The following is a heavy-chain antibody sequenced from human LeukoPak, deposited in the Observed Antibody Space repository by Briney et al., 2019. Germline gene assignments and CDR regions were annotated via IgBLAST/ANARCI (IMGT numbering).Heavy chain of an antibody. J-gene: IGHJ4*02. V-gene: IGHV3-74*01. D-gene: IGHD2-15*01. CDR3: ASPSCSAANCYSGIDY. Sequence: GGSLRLSCAASGLTFSKYWMHWVRQEPGKGLVWVSRINTDGSATRYADSVKGRFTISRDNAKNTLYLQMNSLRAEDTAVYYCASPSCSAANCYSGIDYWGQGTLVTVSS. CDR1: GLTFSKYW. CDR2: INTDGSAT.